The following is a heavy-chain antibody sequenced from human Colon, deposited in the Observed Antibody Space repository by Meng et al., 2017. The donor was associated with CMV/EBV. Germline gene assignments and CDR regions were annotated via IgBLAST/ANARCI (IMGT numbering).Heavy chain of an antibody. V-gene: IGHV3-13*01. CDR1: GFTFSTYD. CDR2: IGTVGDT. J-gene: IGHJ4*02. CDR3: ARTRSPTHFDY. Sequence: GESLKISCTASGFTFSTYDFHWVRQPTGKGLEWVSSIGTVGDTSCIGSVKGRFIISREDAKNSVYLQLNGLRDGDTGLYYCARTRSPTHFDYWGQGALVTVSS.